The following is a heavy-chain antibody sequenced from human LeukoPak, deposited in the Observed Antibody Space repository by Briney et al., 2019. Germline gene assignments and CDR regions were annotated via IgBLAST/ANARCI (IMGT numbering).Heavy chain of an antibody. V-gene: IGHV3-33*01. Sequence: GGSLRLSWEASGFTFSTYGMHWVRQAPGKGLEWVAVTWYDGSNQYYADSVKGRFTISRDNSKNTMYLQMDSLRDEDTAVYYCAREIRDTGWYVDYWGQGTLVTVSS. CDR2: TWYDGSNQ. D-gene: IGHD6-19*01. J-gene: IGHJ4*02. CDR1: GFTFSTYG. CDR3: AREIRDTGWYVDY.